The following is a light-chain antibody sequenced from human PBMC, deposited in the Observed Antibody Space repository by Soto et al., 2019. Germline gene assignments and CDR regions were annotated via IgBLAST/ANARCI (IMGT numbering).Light chain of an antibody. CDR1: SSDVGSYNL. V-gene: IGLV2-23*01. CDR3: CSYAGSSTSVV. CDR2: EGS. J-gene: IGLJ2*01. Sequence: ALTQPASVSGSPGQSITISCTGTSSDVGSYNLVSWYQQHPGKAPKLMIYEGSKRPSGVSNRFSGSKSGNTASLTISGLQAEDEADYYCCSYAGSSTSVVFGGGTKVTVL.